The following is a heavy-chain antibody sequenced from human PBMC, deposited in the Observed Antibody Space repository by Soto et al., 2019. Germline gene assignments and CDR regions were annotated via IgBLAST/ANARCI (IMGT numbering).Heavy chain of an antibody. CDR2: ISAYNGNT. CDR1: GYTFTSYG. CDR3: ARVAINYYDSSGYYDFPDY. D-gene: IGHD3-22*01. J-gene: IGHJ4*02. V-gene: IGHV1-18*01. Sequence: ASVKVSCKASGYTFTSYGISWVRQAPGQGLEWMGWISAYNGNTNYAQKLQGRVTMTTDTSTSTAYMELRSLRSDDTAVYYCARVAINYYDSSGYYDFPDYWGQGTLVTVSS.